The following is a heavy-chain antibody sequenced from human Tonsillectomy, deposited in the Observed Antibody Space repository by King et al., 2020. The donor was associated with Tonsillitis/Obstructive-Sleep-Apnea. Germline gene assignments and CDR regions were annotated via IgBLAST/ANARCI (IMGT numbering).Heavy chain of an antibody. CDR3: ARGYYYDSSGYHLDY. Sequence: QLVQSGAEVKKPGSSVNVSCKASGDTFSYYAITWVRQAPGHGLEWMGGIIPVLRVTDNAQKFQGRVTFTADKSRTTGYMELTSLTSEDTAVYYCARGYYYDSSGYHLDYWGQGNLVTVSS. CDR2: IIPVLRVT. V-gene: IGHV1-69*10. CDR1: GDTFSYYA. D-gene: IGHD3-22*01. J-gene: IGHJ4*02.